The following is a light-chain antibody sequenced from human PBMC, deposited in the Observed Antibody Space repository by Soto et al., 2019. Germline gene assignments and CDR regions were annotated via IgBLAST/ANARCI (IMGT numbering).Light chain of an antibody. CDR2: DAS. J-gene: IGKJ1*01. Sequence: EIQMTMSPFSLSAYERERVTITFRASRSVDLCLAWYQPKPGKAPKLLIDDASSLQTGVPSRFSGSGSGTEFTPTISSLQPDDFGTYYCQEYNSYTGTFGPGTKV. V-gene: IGKV1-5*01. CDR3: QEYNSYTGT. CDR1: RSVDLC.